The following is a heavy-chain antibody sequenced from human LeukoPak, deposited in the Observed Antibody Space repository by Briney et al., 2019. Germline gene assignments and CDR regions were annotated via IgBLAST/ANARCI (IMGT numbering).Heavy chain of an antibody. CDR3: AKVHCISTNCNHIWTYFDY. Sequence: ASVKVSCKAAGYTFTSHGFIWLRQAPGQGLEWMGWITVNNGYTKYAQELQGRVTMTTDTSTSTANMELRSLRSDDTAVYYCAKVHCISTNCNHIWTYFDYWGQGTLVTVSS. CDR2: ITVNNGYT. J-gene: IGHJ4*02. CDR1: GYTFTSHG. D-gene: IGHD2-2*01. V-gene: IGHV1-18*01.